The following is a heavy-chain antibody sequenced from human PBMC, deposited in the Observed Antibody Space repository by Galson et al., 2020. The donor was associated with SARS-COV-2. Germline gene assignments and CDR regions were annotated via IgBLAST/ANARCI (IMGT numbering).Heavy chain of an antibody. CDR2: INHSGST. D-gene: IGHD3-10*01. CDR1: GGSFSGYY. Sequence: SDTLSLTCAVYGGSFSGYYWSWIRQPPGKGLEWIGEINHSGSTNYNPSLKSRVTISVDTSKNQFSLKLSSVTAADTAVYYCARKGGYYGSGVRNAFDIWGQGTMVTVSS. V-gene: IGHV4-34*01. CDR3: ARKGGYYGSGVRNAFDI. J-gene: IGHJ3*02.